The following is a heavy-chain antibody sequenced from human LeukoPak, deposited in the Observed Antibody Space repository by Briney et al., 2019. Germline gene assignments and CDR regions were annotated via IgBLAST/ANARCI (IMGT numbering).Heavy chain of an antibody. V-gene: IGHV4-34*01. J-gene: IGHJ4*02. CDR1: GRSFSGYY. CDR3: ARYSYDYVWGSYAY. CDR2: INHSGST. D-gene: IGHD3-16*01. Sequence: SETLSLTCAVYGRSFSGYYWSWIRQPPGKGLEWIGEINHSGSTNYNPSLKSRVTISVDTSKNQFSPKLSSVTAADTAVYYCARYSYDYVWGSYAYWGQGTLVTVSS.